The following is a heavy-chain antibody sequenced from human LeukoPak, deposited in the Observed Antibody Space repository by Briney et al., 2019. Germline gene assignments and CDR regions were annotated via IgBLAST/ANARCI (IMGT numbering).Heavy chain of an antibody. CDR3: ARGKDYGDYATPTFDI. V-gene: IGHV3-33*01. CDR1: GFTFSSYG. J-gene: IGHJ3*02. Sequence: GGSLRLSCAASGFTFSSYGMHWVRQAPGKGLEWVAVIWYDGSNKYYADSVKGRFTISRDNSKNTLYLQMKSLRAEDTAVYYCARGKDYGDYATPTFDIWGQGTMVTVSS. D-gene: IGHD4-17*01. CDR2: IWYDGSNK.